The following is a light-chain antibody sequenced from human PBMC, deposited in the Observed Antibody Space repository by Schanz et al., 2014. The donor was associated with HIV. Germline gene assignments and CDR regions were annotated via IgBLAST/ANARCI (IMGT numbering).Light chain of an antibody. CDR2: SAF. J-gene: IGKJ4*01. V-gene: IGKV1-12*01. CDR3: QQTDSFPLT. Sequence: DIHMTQSPSTLSASVGDRITITCRASQDISSWLAWYQQKPGKAPILLVYSAFRLQSGVPSRFSGGGSGTDFTLTISSLQPEDFATYYCQQTDSFPLTFGGGTRVEI. CDR1: QDISSW.